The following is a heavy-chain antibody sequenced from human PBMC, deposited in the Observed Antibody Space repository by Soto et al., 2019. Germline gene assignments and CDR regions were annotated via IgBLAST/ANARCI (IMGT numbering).Heavy chain of an antibody. D-gene: IGHD3-16*02. J-gene: IGHJ6*02. CDR3: ARDMGVIQSNYYAIDV. CDR2: INWNSGSI. Sequence: GGSLRLSCAASGFTFDEYGMHWVRQAPGKGLEWVSGINWNSGSIGYADSVKGRFTISRDNAKNSLHLQMNSLRAEDTALYYCARDMGVIQSNYYAIDVWGQGTTVTVSS. CDR1: GFTFDEYG. V-gene: IGHV3-9*01.